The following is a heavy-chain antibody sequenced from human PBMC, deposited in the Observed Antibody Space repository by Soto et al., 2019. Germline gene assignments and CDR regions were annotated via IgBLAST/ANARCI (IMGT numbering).Heavy chain of an antibody. D-gene: IGHD3-10*01. J-gene: IGHJ5*02. CDR1: GGSISCGDYY. Sequence: PSETLSLTCTVSGGSISCGDYYWSWIRQPPGKGLEWIGYIYYSGSTYYNPSLKSRVTISVDTSKNQFSLKLSSVTAADTAVYYCARGSYYGSGSYGPWFDPWGQGTLVTVSS. CDR2: IYYSGST. CDR3: ARGSYYGSGSYGPWFDP. V-gene: IGHV4-30-4*01.